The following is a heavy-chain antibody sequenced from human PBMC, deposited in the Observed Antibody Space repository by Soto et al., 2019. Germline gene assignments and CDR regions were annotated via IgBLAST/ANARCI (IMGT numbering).Heavy chain of an antibody. CDR1: GGSIRNGDYY. CDR2: VYYSGTT. J-gene: IGHJ4*02. V-gene: IGHV4-30-4*01. CDR3: VTVNLVGAAYYFDY. Sequence: SETLSLTCTVSGGSIRNGDYYWGWIRQPPGKGLEWIGYVYYSGTTHSHPSLNSRVSLSVDTSENQFSLRLTSVTAADTAVYYCVTVNLVGAAYYFDYWGPGTLVTVSS. D-gene: IGHD1-26*01.